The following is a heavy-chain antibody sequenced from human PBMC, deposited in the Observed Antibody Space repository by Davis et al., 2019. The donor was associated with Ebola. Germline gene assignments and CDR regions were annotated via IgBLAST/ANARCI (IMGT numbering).Heavy chain of an antibody. J-gene: IGHJ5*02. D-gene: IGHD3-3*01. CDR1: GYNFSSYW. V-gene: IGHV5-51*01. Sequence: PGGSLRLSCKGSGYNFSSYWIAWVRQMPGKGLEWMAIIYPGDSDTRFSPSFQGQVTISADKSISTAYLQWSSLKASDTAMYYCARRKSRDFWSGYSKYNWFDPWGQGTLVTVSS. CDR2: IYPGDSDT. CDR3: ARRKSRDFWSGYSKYNWFDP.